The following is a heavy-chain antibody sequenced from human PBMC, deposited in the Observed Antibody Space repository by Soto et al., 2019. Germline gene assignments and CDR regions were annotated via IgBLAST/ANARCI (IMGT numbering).Heavy chain of an antibody. CDR2: ISKDGSKK. CDR3: ARDLGGPDY. D-gene: IGHD3-16*01. V-gene: IGHV3-30*03. J-gene: IGHJ4*02. Sequence: GGSLRLSCAASGFMFSGFGMHWVRQAPGKGLQWVAGISKDGSKKYYADSVKGRFTISRDNSRNTLFLQMNSLRADDTAVYYCARDLGGPDYWGRGTSVTVSS. CDR1: GFMFSGFG.